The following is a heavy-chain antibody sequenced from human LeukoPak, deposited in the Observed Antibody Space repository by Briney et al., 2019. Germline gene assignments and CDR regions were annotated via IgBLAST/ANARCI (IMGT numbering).Heavy chain of an antibody. CDR1: GFIFSNYA. Sequence: GGSLRLSCAASGFIFSNYAMSWVRQVPGRGLEWVSTISSSSNYIYYADSVKGRFTISRDNAKSSLFLQMNSLRAEDTAAYYCARDLRGGSTSLDYWGQGTLVTVSS. CDR3: ARDLRGGSTSLDY. V-gene: IGHV3-21*01. CDR2: ISSSSNYI. D-gene: IGHD2-2*01. J-gene: IGHJ4*02.